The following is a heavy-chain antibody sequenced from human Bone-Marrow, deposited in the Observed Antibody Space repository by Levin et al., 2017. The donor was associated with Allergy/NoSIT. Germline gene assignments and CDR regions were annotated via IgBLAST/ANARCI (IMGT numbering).Heavy chain of an antibody. J-gene: IGHJ4*02. CDR3: ASGTPADYTLDY. D-gene: IGHD3-3*01. V-gene: IGHV4-59*01. CDR1: GGSISSYY. CDR2: IYYSGST. Sequence: SETLSLTCTVSGGSISSYYWSWIRQPPGKGLEWIGYIYYSGSTNYNPSLKSRVTISVDTSKNQFSLKLSSVTAADTAVYYCASGTPADYTLDYWGQGTLVTVSS.